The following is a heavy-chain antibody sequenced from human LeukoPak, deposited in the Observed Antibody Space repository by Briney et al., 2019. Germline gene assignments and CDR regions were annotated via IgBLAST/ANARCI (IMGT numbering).Heavy chain of an antibody. Sequence: ASVKVSCKASGYTFTSYDINWVRQATGQGLEWMGWMNPNSGNTGYAQKFQGRVTMTRDTSISTAYMELSRLRSDDTAVYYCARAAYGSGSYYIHYWGQGTLVTVSS. CDR1: GYTFTSYD. CDR3: ARAAYGSGSYYIHY. D-gene: IGHD3-10*01. CDR2: MNPNSGNT. J-gene: IGHJ4*02. V-gene: IGHV1-8*02.